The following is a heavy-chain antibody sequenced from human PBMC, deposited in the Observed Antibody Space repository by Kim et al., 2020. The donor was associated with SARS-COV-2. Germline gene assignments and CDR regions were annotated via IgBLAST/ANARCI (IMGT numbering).Heavy chain of an antibody. J-gene: IGHJ4*02. CDR1: GYTFSRYG. D-gene: IGHD3-22*01. Sequence: ASVKVSCKASGYTFSRYGITWVRQAPGQGLEWVGWISAYNDDTNYAQKLRGRVTMTTDTSTNTGYMDLRSLRSDDTAVYYCARGGYYYDSYDYRSLQNLDYWGQGTLVTVSS. V-gene: IGHV1-18*01. CDR3: ARGGYYYDSYDYRSLQNLDY. CDR2: ISAYNDDT.